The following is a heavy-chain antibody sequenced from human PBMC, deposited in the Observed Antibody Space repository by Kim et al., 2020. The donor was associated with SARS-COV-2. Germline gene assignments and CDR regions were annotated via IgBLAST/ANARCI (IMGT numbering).Heavy chain of an antibody. D-gene: IGHD2-15*01. J-gene: IGHJ3*02. V-gene: IGHV3-30*15. Sequence: SGQGRFSISRYKSKNTLCLQMSRLRAEDTAVYYCARGGLVVVAACAFDIWGQGTMVTVSS. CDR3: ARGGLVVVAACAFDI.